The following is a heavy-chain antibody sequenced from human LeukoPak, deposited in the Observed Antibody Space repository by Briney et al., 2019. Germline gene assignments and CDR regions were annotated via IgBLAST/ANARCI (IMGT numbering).Heavy chain of an antibody. Sequence: ASVKVSYKASGDTFTTYYMHWVRQAPGQGLEWMGIINPSGDSTNYAQKFQGRVSMTRDTSTSTVYMDLSSLRSEDTAVYYCARGSSAAPGQASWFDPWGQGTLVTVSS. D-gene: IGHD2-2*01. CDR2: INPSGDST. CDR3: ARGSSAAPGQASWFDP. V-gene: IGHV1-46*01. CDR1: GDTFTTYY. J-gene: IGHJ5*02.